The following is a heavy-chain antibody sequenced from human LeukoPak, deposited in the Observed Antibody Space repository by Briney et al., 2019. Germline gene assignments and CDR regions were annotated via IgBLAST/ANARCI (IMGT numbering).Heavy chain of an antibody. CDR2: IYSGGST. J-gene: IGHJ4*02. Sequence: GGSLRLSCVASGFTFSTYWMSWVRQAPGKGLEWVSVIYSGGSTYYADSVKGRFTIPRDNSKNTLYLQMNSLRAEDTAVYYCARGGPAAGRFDYWGQGTLVTVSS. CDR3: ARGGPAAGRFDY. D-gene: IGHD6-13*01. CDR1: GFTFSTYW. V-gene: IGHV3-66*01.